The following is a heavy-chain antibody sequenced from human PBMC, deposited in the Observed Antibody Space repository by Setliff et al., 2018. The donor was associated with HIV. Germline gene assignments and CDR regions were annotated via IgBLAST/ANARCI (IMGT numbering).Heavy chain of an antibody. CDR2: IYYSGGT. CDR1: GGSITSGGFY. V-gene: IGHV4-31*03. D-gene: IGHD2-2*01. Sequence: TLSLTCTDSGGSITSGGFYWSWIRQYPQKGLEWIGYIYYSGGTYYNPSLKSRVTMSVDTSKNQFSLKLCSVTAADTAVYYCARGDAMTSLGAFDIWGQGTMVTVSS. J-gene: IGHJ3*02. CDR3: ARGDAMTSLGAFDI.